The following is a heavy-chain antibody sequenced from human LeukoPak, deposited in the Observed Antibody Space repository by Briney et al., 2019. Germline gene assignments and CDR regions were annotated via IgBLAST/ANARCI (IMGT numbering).Heavy chain of an antibody. CDR1: GYRFTIYG. J-gene: IGHJ3*02. V-gene: IGHV1-18*01. CDR3: AREHTGAGTDASDI. D-gene: IGHD6-13*01. CDR2: ISAYNGNT. Sequence: ASVKVSCKASGYRFTIYGISWVRQAPGQGLEWMGWISAYNGNTNYAQKLQGRVTMTTDTSTSTAYMELRSLRSDETAVYYCAREHTGAGTDASDIWGQGTMVTVSS.